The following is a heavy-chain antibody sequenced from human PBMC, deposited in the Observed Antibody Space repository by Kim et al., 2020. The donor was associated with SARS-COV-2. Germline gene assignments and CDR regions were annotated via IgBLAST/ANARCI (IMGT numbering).Heavy chain of an antibody. CDR3: TIGND. CDR2: IKSKPDGGTK. J-gene: IGHJ4*02. V-gene: IGHV3-15*01. Sequence: GGSLRLSCAASGFTFSNAWMSWVRQAPGKGLEWVGRIKSKPDGGTKDYAAPVKGRFTISRDDSKNTLYLQMNSLKTEDTAVYYCTIGNDWGQGALFTV. CDR1: GFTFSNAW.